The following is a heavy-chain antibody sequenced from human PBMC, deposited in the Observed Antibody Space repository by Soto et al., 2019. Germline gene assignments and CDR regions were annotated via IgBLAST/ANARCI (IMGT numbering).Heavy chain of an antibody. J-gene: IGHJ4*02. V-gene: IGHV1-69*05. D-gene: IGHD1-7*01. CDR1: GGTFSSYA. CDR3: ARNILGGTTDY. Sequence: RASVKVSCKASGGTFSSYAISWVRQAPGQGLEWMGGIIPIFGTAKYPQRFQGRVIITRDTSASTAYMELSSLRSEDTAVYYCARNILGGTTDYWGPGTLVTVSS. CDR2: IIPIFGTA.